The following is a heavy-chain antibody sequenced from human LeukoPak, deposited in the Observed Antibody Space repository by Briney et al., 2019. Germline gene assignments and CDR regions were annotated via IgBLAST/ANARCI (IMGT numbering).Heavy chain of an antibody. J-gene: IGHJ3*02. CDR3: ARAPIRFLEWPDAFDI. CDR1: GFTVSSNY. D-gene: IGHD3-3*01. CDR2: IYSGGST. V-gene: IGHV3-66*01. Sequence: GGSLRLSCAASGFTVSSNYMSWVRQAPGKGLEWVSVIYSGGSTYYADSVKGRFTISRDNSKSTLYLQMNSLRAEDTAVYYCARAPIRFLEWPDAFDIWGQGTMVTVSS.